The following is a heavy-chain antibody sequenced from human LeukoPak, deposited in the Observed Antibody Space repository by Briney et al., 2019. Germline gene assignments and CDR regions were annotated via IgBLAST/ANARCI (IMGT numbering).Heavy chain of an antibody. D-gene: IGHD5-24*01. CDR3: TADPRWLHLGLYSFDY. CDR2: IVVGSGNT. Sequence: TSVKVSCKASGFTFTSSAVRWVRQARGQRLEWVGWIVVGSGNTNYAQNFQERVTITRDMSTSTAYMELSNLRSEDTAVYYCTADPRWLHLGLYSFDYWGQGTLVTVSS. J-gene: IGHJ4*02. CDR1: GFTFTSSA. V-gene: IGHV1-58*01.